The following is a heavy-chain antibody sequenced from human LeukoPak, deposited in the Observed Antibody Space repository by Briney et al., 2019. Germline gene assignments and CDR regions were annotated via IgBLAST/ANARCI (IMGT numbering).Heavy chain of an antibody. Sequence: GGSLRLSCAASGFTFSYYSMNWVRQAPGKGLEWVANIKQDGSETYYVDSVKGRFTISRDNAKNSLYLQMNSLSAEDTAVYYCARPSFTQGSYFDYWGQGTLVTVSS. V-gene: IGHV3-7*01. J-gene: IGHJ4*02. CDR3: ARPSFTQGSYFDY. CDR2: IKQDGSET. CDR1: GFTFSYYS. D-gene: IGHD2-15*01.